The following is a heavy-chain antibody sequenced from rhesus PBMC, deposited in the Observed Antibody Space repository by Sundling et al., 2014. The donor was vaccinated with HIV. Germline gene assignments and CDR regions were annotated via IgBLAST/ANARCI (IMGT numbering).Heavy chain of an antibody. Sequence: QVTLKESGPALVKPTQTLTLTCTFSGFSMRTSGTGVGWIRQPPGKPLEWLAHIYWDDEKRYRTSLKNRLTISKDTSKNQVVLTMTNMDPVDTATYYCARIEGTTLFDYWGQGVLVTVSS. D-gene: IGHD2-33*01. CDR3: ARIEGTTLFDY. CDR1: GFSMRTSGTG. J-gene: IGHJ4*01. V-gene: IGHV2-152*01. CDR2: IYWDDEK.